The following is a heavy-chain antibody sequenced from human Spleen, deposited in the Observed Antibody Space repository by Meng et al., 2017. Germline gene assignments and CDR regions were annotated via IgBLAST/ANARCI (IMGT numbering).Heavy chain of an antibody. V-gene: IGHV3-30*01. CDR1: GFTFSSYA. CDR3: ERASGYSSGARLY. CDR2: ITYDGSNK. D-gene: IGHD6-19*01. Sequence: GESLKTFCAAAGFTFSSYAMHRVRQAPGKGPEGVAVITYDGSNKYYADPGKGRFTISRDNPKNTLYLQMNSLRAEDTAMYYCERASGYSSGARLYWGQGTLVTVAS. J-gene: IGHJ4*02.